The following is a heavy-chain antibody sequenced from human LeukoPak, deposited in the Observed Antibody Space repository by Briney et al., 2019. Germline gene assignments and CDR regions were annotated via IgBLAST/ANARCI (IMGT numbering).Heavy chain of an antibody. D-gene: IGHD3-10*01. J-gene: IGHJ4*02. CDR1: GYTFTHYY. CDR3: ARGGKWFGELLPAPFDS. CDR2: IDPSGGST. Sequence: ASVKVSCKASGYTFTHYYIHWVQQAPGQGLEWMAIIDPSGGSTNYAQKFQGSLTMTSDTSASTVYMDLSSLRSEDTAIYYCARGGKWFGELLPAPFDSWGQGTLVTVFS. V-gene: IGHV1-46*01.